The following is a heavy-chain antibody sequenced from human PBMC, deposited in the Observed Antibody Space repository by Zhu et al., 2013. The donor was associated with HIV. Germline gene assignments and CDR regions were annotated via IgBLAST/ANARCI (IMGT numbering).Heavy chain of an antibody. Sequence: HVQLVQSGAEVEKAWVLGSEGRPGKAFWRHLQQRNASQLGAPGPWDKGLSGWDGSALTMVTQNYAQKFQGRVTMTTDTSTSTAYMELRSLRSDDTAVYYCARRLFSKIIGGWFDPWGQGSLVTVSS. J-gene: IGHJ5*02. CDR1: RHLQQRNA. CDR2: SALTMVT. D-gene: IGHD3-16*01. CDR3: ARRLFSKIIGGWFDP. V-gene: IGHV1-18*01.